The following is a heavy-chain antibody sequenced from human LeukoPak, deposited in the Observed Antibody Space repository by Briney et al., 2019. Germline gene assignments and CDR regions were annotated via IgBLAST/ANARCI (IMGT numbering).Heavy chain of an antibody. CDR2: ISSNGDYI. CDR1: GFTFSTYA. V-gene: IGHV3-21*06. CDR3: ARDSIKAVSAEYFQH. D-gene: IGHD5/OR15-5a*01. J-gene: IGHJ1*01. Sequence: GGSLRLSCAASGFTFSTYAMNWVRQAPGKGLEWVSSISSNGDYIFYADSVKDRFAISRDNAKNSLLLQMNSLRAEDTAMYYCARDSIKAVSAEYFQHWGQGTLVTVSS.